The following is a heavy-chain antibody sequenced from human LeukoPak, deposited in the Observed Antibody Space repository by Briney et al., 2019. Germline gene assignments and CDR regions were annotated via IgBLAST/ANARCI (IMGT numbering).Heavy chain of an antibody. CDR3: ARDQDTAMARFDY. CDR2: ISAYNDNT. V-gene: IGHV1-18*01. J-gene: IGHJ4*02. Sequence: GASVKVSCKASGYTFTSYDIGWVRQAPGQGLEWMGWISAYNDNTNYAQKLQGRVTMTTDTSTSTAYMDLRSLRSDDTAVYYCARDQDTAMARFDYWGQGTLVTVSS. CDR1: GYTFTSYD. D-gene: IGHD5-18*01.